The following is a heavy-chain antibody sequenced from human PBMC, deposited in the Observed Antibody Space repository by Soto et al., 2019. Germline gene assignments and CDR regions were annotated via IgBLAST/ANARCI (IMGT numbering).Heavy chain of an antibody. CDR2: INHSGST. CDR1: GGSFSGYD. D-gene: IGHD4-17*01. Sequence: PSETLSLTCAVYGGSFSGYDGSWIRQPPGKGLEWIGEINHSGSTNYNPSLKSRVTISVDTSKNQFSLKLSSVTAADTAVYYCARDKRFPNYGDARAGMNWFDPWGQGTLVTVSS. V-gene: IGHV4-34*01. J-gene: IGHJ5*02. CDR3: ARDKRFPNYGDARAGMNWFDP.